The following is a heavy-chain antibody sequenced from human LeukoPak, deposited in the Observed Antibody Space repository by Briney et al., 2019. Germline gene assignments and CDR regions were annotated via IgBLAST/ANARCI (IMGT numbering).Heavy chain of an antibody. CDR3: ATHSSGYPTYFDY. V-gene: IGHV1-2*02. D-gene: IGHD3-22*01. CDR1: GYTFTGYY. J-gene: IGHJ4*02. Sequence: ASVKVSCKASGYTFTGYYMHWVRQAPGQGLEWMGWINPNSGGTNYAQKLQGRVTMTTDTSTSTAYMELRSLRYDDTAVYYCATHSSGYPTYFDYWGQGTLVTVSS. CDR2: INPNSGGT.